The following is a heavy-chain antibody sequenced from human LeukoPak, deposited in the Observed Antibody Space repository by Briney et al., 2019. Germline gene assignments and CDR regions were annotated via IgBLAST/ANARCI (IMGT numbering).Heavy chain of an antibody. V-gene: IGHV4-59*01. CDR3: ARDRLDYTVRGDAFDI. CDR1: GGSISGYY. Sequence: SETLSLTCTVSGGSISGYYWSWIRQPPGKGLEWIGYIYYSGSTSYNPSLKSRVTISVDTSKNQFSLKVRSVTAADTAVYYCARDRLDYTVRGDAFDIWGQGTMVTVSS. D-gene: IGHD4-11*01. J-gene: IGHJ3*02. CDR2: IYYSGST.